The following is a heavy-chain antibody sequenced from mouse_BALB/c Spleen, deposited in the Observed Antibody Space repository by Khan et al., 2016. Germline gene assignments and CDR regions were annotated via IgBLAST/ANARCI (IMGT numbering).Heavy chain of an antibody. D-gene: IGHD2-1*01. CDR2: IDTGGSYT. CDR3: AKHGPYVKGFDF. Sequence: EVELVESGGDLVKPGGSLKLSCAASGFAFSNYGMSWVRQTPDKRLEWVATIDTGGSYTYYLDNVKGRFTISRDNAKNTLYFQMSSLRSEDTAMYYCAKHGPYVKGFDFWGQGTTLTVSS. J-gene: IGHJ2*01. V-gene: IGHV5-6*01. CDR1: GFAFSNYG.